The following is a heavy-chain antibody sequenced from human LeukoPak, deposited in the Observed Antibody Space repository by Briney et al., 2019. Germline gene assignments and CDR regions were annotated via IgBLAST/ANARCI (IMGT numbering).Heavy chain of an antibody. J-gene: IGHJ4*02. CDR3: ARDTTMVD. CDR1: GFTVSSSY. CDR2: MYSGGST. Sequence: PGGSLRLACAASGFTVSSSYMSWVRQAPGKGLEWVSTMYSGGSTYYGDSVKGRFTIPRDSSKSTLYLQMNTLRVEDSAVYFYARDTTMVDWGQGTLVTASS. D-gene: IGHD3-10*01. V-gene: IGHV3-53*01.